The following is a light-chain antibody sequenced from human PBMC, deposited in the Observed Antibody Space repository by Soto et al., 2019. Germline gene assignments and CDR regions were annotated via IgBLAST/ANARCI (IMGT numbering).Light chain of an antibody. Sequence: DIQMTQSPSSLSASVGDRVTITCRASQGISNYLAWYQQIPGKVPNLLISAASTLQSAVPSRFSGSGSGTDFTLTISSLQPEDVAPYYCQKYSNVPAFGGGTKVEIK. CDR3: QKYSNVPA. J-gene: IGKJ4*01. V-gene: IGKV1-27*01. CDR1: QGISNY. CDR2: AAS.